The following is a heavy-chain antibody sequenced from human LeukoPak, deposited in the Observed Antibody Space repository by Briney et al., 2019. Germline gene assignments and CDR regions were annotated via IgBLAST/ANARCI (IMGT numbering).Heavy chain of an antibody. V-gene: IGHV4-34*01. J-gene: IGHJ5*02. Sequence: SETLSLTCAVYGGSFSGYYWSWIRQPPGKGLEWIGEINHSGNTNYNPSLKSRVTISVDTSKNQFSLKLSSVTAADTAVYYCARGLGHYSGSPNNWFDPWGQGTLVTVSS. CDR3: ARGLGHYSGSPNNWFDP. CDR1: GGSFSGYY. D-gene: IGHD3-10*01. CDR2: INHSGNT.